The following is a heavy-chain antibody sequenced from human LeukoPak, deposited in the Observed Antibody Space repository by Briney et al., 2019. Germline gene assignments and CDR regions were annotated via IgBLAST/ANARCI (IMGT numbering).Heavy chain of an antibody. J-gene: IGHJ4*02. CDR3: ARVDYGDYAGEDY. D-gene: IGHD4-17*01. V-gene: IGHV3-48*04. CDR2: VSSSSGTI. CDR1: GFTFSRFS. Sequence: GGSLRLSCPASGFTFSRFSMNWVRQAPGKGLEWVSYVSSSSGTIYYADSVKGRFTISRDNAKNSPYLQMNSLRAEDTAVYYCARVDYGDYAGEDYWGQGTLVTVSS.